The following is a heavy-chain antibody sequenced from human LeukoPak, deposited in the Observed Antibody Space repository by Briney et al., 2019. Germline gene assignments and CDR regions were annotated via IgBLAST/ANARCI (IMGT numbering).Heavy chain of an antibody. V-gene: IGHV4-34*01. Sequence: RASETLSLTCAVYAVSFSGYYWRRLRQRPGKGLEWFREINHSETNNYHPSLKSRVTISVDTSKNQFSLKLSSVTAADTAVYYCASRRRSGSSFDYWGQGTLVTVSS. CDR1: AVSFSGYY. D-gene: IGHD3-10*01. J-gene: IGHJ4*02. CDR2: INHSETN. CDR3: ASRRRSGSSFDY.